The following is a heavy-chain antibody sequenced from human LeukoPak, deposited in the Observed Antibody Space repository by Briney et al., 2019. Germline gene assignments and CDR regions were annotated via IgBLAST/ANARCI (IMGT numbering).Heavy chain of an antibody. CDR1: GYTFTSYG. J-gene: IGHJ4*02. Sequence: ASVKASCKASGYTFTSYGISWVRQAPGQGLEWMGWISAYNGNTNYAQKLQGRVTMTTDTSTSTAYMELRSLRSDDTAVYYCARDEYASSWYYFDYWGQGTPVTVSS. CDR3: ARDEYASSWYYFDY. CDR2: ISAYNGNT. V-gene: IGHV1-18*01. D-gene: IGHD6-13*01.